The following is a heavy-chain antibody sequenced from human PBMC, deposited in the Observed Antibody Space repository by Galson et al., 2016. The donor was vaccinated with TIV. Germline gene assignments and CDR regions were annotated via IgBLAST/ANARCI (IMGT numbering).Heavy chain of an antibody. CDR1: GFTFSTYW. Sequence: SLRLSCAASGFTFSTYWMSWVRQAPGEGLQWVANIKQDGTDQNYVDSVKGRFSISRDNAKNSLFLQMNTLRPEDTAVYYCAGDWDDHGAHSALDDWGQGTLVTVSS. CDR2: IKQDGTDQ. D-gene: IGHD4-17*01. J-gene: IGHJ4*02. V-gene: IGHV3-7*01. CDR3: AGDWDDHGAHSALDD.